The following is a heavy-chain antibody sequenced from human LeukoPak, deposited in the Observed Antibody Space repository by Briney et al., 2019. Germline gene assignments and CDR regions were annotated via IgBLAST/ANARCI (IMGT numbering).Heavy chain of an antibody. V-gene: IGHV4-34*01. CDR3: ARSGSGSKRNFDY. D-gene: IGHD3-10*01. CDR1: GGSIRSYY. J-gene: IGHJ4*02. CDR2: INHSGST. Sequence: SETLSLTCTVSGGSIRSYYWSWIRQPPGKGLEWIGEINHSGSTNYNPSLKSRVTISVDTSKNQFSLKLSSVTAADTAVYYCARSGSGSKRNFDYWGQGTLVTVSS.